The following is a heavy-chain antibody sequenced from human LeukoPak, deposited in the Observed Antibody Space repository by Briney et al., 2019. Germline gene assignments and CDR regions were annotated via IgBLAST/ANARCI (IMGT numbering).Heavy chain of an antibody. CDR1: GGSISSSSYY. CDR3: ARQDYGGNIDY. Sequence: SETLSLTCTVSGGSISSSSYYWGWIRQPPGEGLVYIGSIYYSGSTYYNPSLKSRVTISVDTSKNQFSLTLSSVTAADTAVYYCARQDYGGNIDYWGQGPLVTVSS. D-gene: IGHD4-23*01. CDR2: IYYSGST. J-gene: IGHJ4*02. V-gene: IGHV4-39*01.